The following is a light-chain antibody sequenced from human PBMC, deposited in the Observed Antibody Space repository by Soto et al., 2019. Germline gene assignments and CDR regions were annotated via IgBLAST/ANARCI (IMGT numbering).Light chain of an antibody. CDR3: QQYNNWWT. J-gene: IGKJ1*01. Sequence: EIVMTQSPATLSVSPGERATLSCRASQSVSNNLAWYQKKPGQAPRLLIYGASTRATGIPARFSVSGSGTEFTLTISTLQSEDFAFYYCQQYNNWWTFGQGTRVDIK. V-gene: IGKV3-15*01. CDR2: GAS. CDR1: QSVSNN.